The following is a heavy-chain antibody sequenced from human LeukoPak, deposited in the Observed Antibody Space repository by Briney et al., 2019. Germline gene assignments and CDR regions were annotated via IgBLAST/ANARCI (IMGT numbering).Heavy chain of an antibody. D-gene: IGHD6-19*01. CDR1: GGSLSSYY. Sequence: SETLSLTCTVSGGSLSSYYWSWIRQPPRKGLEWIGYVYDSGSSNYNPSLKSRVTISVDTSKNQFSLKLSSVTAADTAVYYCARVWIIAVAGTGWFDPWGQGTLVTVSS. CDR3: ARVWIIAVAGTGWFDP. V-gene: IGHV4-59*01. CDR2: VYDSGSS. J-gene: IGHJ5*02.